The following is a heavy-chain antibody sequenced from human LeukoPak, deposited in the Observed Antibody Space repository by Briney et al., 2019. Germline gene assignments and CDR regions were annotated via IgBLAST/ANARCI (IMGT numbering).Heavy chain of an antibody. CDR1: GYDFTSVG. V-gene: IGHV1-18*01. J-gene: IGHJ4*02. CDR2: IIPYNGNT. CDR3: ARAGPGSGWYFDY. D-gene: IGHD6-19*01. Sequence: ASVKVSCKASGYDFTSVGITWVRRAPGQGLEWMGWIIPYNGNTRYAQKFQGRVAMTTDTSTTTAYMELRGLRFNDTAVYYCARAGPGSGWYFDYWGQGTLVTVSS.